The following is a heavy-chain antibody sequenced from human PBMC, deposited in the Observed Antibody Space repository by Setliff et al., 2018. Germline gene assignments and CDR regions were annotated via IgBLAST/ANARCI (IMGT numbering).Heavy chain of an antibody. D-gene: IGHD6-19*01. CDR3: ARGNSRSSVWYVVPHFDY. J-gene: IGHJ4*02. Sequence: SETLSLTCAVSGAAISTYHWSWLRQPPGKGLEWIGYVSYGGSTKYNPSLESRVTISLDASKNQFSLRLKSVTAADTAVYYCARGNSRSSVWYVVPHFDYWGQGTLVTVS. CDR2: VSYGGST. V-gene: IGHV4-59*08. CDR1: GAAISTYH.